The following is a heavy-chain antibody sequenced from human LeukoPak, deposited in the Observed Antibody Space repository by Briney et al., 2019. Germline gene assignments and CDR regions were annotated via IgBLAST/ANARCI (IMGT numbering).Heavy chain of an antibody. J-gene: IGHJ5*02. Sequence: KPGGSLRLSCAASGFTFSSYSMNWVRQAPGKGLEWVSSISSSSSYIYYADSVKGRFTISRDNAKNSLYLQMNSLRAEDTAVYYCARAPGGYCSSTSCYVWFDPWGQGTLATVSS. CDR1: GFTFSSYS. CDR3: ARAPGGYCSSTSCYVWFDP. D-gene: IGHD2-2*01. V-gene: IGHV3-21*01. CDR2: ISSSSSYI.